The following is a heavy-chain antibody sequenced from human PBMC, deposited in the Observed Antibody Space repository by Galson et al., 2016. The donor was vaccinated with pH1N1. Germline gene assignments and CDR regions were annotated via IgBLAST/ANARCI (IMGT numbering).Heavy chain of an antibody. CDR3: AKGIYYYDSSGYSLEY. V-gene: IGHV3-30-3*01. D-gene: IGHD3-22*01. Sequence: SLRLSCAASGFTFSDYPMHWVRQTPGKGLECVALVSYDGSNKYYADSVKGRFTISRDNSKNTLYLQMNSLRAEDTAVYYCAKGIYYYDSSGYSLEYWGQGTLVTVSS. CDR2: VSYDGSNK. J-gene: IGHJ4*02. CDR1: GFTFSDYP.